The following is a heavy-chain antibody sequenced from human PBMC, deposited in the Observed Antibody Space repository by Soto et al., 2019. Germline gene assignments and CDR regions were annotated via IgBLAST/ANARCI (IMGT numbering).Heavy chain of an antibody. CDR2: INAGNGNT. CDR3: ARPLDDNYYYYGMDV. Sequence: ASVKVSCKASGYTFTSYAMHWVRQAPGQRLEWMGWINAGNGNTKYSQKFQGRVTITRDTSASTAYMELSSLRSEDTAVYYCARPLDDNYYYYGMDVWGQGTTVTVSS. D-gene: IGHD1-1*01. V-gene: IGHV1-3*01. CDR1: GYTFTSYA. J-gene: IGHJ6*02.